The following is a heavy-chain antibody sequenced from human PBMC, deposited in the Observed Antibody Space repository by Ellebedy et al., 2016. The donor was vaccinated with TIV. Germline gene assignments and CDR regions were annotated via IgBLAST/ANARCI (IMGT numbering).Heavy chain of an antibody. CDR3: ARSSSGNPMQPFDY. CDR2: ISAYNGNT. D-gene: IGHD6-19*01. Sequence: ASVKVSCXASGYTFTSYGISWVRQAPGQGLEWMGWISAYNGNTNYAQKLQGRVTMTTDTSTSTAYMELRSLRSDDTAVYYCARSSSGNPMQPFDYWGQGTLVTVSS. V-gene: IGHV1-18*01. J-gene: IGHJ4*02. CDR1: GYTFTSYG.